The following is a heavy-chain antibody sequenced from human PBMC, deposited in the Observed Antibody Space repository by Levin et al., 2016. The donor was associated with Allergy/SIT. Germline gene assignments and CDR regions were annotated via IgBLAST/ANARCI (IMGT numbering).Heavy chain of an antibody. D-gene: IGHD3-10*01. J-gene: IGHJ4*01. CDR2: INVGNGNT. Sequence: ASVKVSCKSSGHSFPNYAIHWVRQAPGQRPEWMGWINVGNGNTKYSQKFQGRVTLTWDTPATTAYMDLSGLISDDTATYYCARDLGAGFGDFFDLWGQGTLVTVSS. CDR3: ARDLGAGFGDFFDL. CDR1: GHSFPNYA. V-gene: IGHV1-3*01.